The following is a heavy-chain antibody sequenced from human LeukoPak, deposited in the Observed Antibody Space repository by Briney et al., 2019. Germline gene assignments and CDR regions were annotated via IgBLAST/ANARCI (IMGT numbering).Heavy chain of an antibody. CDR3: ARSPGSTVTHGGSYYYYMDV. Sequence: ASVKVSCKASGYTFTSCGISWVRQAPGQGLEWMGWISAYNGNTNYAQKLQGRVTMTTDTSTSTAYMELRSLRSDDTAVYYCARSPGSTVTHGGSYYYYMDVWGKGTTVTVSS. CDR1: GYTFTSCG. J-gene: IGHJ6*03. CDR2: ISAYNGNT. D-gene: IGHD4-17*01. V-gene: IGHV1-18*01.